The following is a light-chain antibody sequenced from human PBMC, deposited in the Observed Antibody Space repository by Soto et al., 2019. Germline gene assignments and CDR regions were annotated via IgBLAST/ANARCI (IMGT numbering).Light chain of an antibody. CDR3: QSYDSSLSTFYV. Sequence: QSVLTQPPSVSAAPGQRVTISCTGSSSNIGAGYDVHWYQQLPGTAPKFFMSGNTNRPSGVPERFSVSKSGTSASLAIAGLQAADEADYYCQSYDSSLSTFYVFGTGTKVTVL. V-gene: IGLV1-40*01. CDR2: GNT. CDR1: SSNIGAGYD. J-gene: IGLJ1*01.